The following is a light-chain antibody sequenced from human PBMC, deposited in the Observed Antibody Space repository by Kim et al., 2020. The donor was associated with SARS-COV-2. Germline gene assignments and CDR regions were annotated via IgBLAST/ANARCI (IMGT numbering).Light chain of an antibody. V-gene: IGKV3-15*01. Sequence: SPGARATLSCRASQSVSSNLAWYQQKPGQAPRLLIYGASTRATGIPARFSGSGSGTEFTLTISSLQSEDFAVYYCQQYHNWPPLTFGGGTKVDIK. CDR1: QSVSSN. CDR2: GAS. CDR3: QQYHNWPPLT. J-gene: IGKJ4*01.